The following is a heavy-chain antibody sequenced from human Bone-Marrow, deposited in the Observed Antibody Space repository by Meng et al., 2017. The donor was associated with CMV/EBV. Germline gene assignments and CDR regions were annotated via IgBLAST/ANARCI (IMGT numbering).Heavy chain of an antibody. CDR3: AGDKWFGSMYY. D-gene: IGHD3-10*01. CDR1: GFSVSSNY. Sequence: LSGPGSGFSVSSNYMSWGRRGPGKGLEWVSVIYNKGNTYYAETVKGRFTISRERSKNTLYLQMNSRRAEDTAVYYCAGDKWFGSMYYWGQGTLVTVSS. V-gene: IGHV3-53*05. J-gene: IGHJ4*02. CDR2: IYNKGNT.